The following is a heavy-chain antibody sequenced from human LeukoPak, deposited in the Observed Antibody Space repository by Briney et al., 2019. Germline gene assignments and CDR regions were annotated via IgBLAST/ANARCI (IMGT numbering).Heavy chain of an antibody. J-gene: IGHJ6*01. CDR1: XY. V-gene: IGHV4-4*07. CDR3: XXXXXXXXXXXXXXXXXXV. CDR2: IYTSGTF. Sequence: XYXSWIRQXAXXXLERIGRIYTSGTFNYNPSXKXRVTMSVDTAKNQFSLKLTSVTAAATAVYXXXXXXXXXXXXXXXXXXXXVW.